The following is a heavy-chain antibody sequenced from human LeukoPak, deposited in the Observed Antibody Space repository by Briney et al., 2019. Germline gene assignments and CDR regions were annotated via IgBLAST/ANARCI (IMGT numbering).Heavy chain of an antibody. J-gene: IGHJ4*02. V-gene: IGHV3-43*02. CDR2: ISGDGGST. CDR1: GFTFDDYA. CDR3: AGKGYTVPTKD. D-gene: IGHD4-17*01. Sequence: PGGSLRLSCAASGFTFDDYAMHWVRQAPGKGLEWVSLISGDGGSTYYADSVKGRFTISRDNSKNSLYLQMNSLRAEDTAVYYCAGKGYTVPTKDWGQGTLVTVSS.